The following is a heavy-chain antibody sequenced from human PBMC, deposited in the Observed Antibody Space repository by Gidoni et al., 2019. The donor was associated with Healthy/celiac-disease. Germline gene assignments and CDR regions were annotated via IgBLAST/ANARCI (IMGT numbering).Heavy chain of an antibody. CDR1: GYTFTSYA. D-gene: IGHD2-2*01. Sequence: QVQLVQSGAEVKKPGASVKVSCKASGYTFTSYAMHWVRQAPGQRLEWMGWINAGNGNTKYSQKFQGRVTITRDTSASTAYMELSSLRSEDTAVYYCARVQLQLPMVGYLAFDYWGQGTLVTVSS. V-gene: IGHV1-3*01. J-gene: IGHJ4*02. CDR3: ARVQLQLPMVGYLAFDY. CDR2: INAGNGNT.